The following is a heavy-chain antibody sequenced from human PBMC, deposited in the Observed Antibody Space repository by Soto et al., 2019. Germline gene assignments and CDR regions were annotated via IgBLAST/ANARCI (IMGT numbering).Heavy chain of an antibody. V-gene: IGHV3-9*01. CDR1: GFTFVDYA. Sequence: EVQLVESGGGLIQPGRSLRLSCAASGFTFVDYAMHWVRQPPGKGLEWVSTISWNSGSISYPDSVRGRFTISRDNAKNALYLQMNSLRVEDTALYYCAKDHGGGTYFFYAYMDVWGKGTTVTVS. D-gene: IGHD3-16*01. CDR3: AKDHGGGTYFFYAYMDV. CDR2: ISWNSGSI. J-gene: IGHJ6*03.